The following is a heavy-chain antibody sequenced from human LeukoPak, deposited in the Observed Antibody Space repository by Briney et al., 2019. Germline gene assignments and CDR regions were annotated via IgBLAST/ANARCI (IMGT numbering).Heavy chain of an antibody. V-gene: IGHV4-34*01. D-gene: IGHD3-3*01. CDR1: GVSFSGYY. CDR3: ARGSYDFWSGFLDY. Sequence: AESLSLTCAVYGVSFSGYYWSWLRQPPGKGLEWVGEINHSGSTNYNPSLKSRVTISVDTSKNQFSLKLSSVTAADTAVYYCARGSYDFWSGFLDYWGQGTLVTVSS. J-gene: IGHJ4*02. CDR2: INHSGST.